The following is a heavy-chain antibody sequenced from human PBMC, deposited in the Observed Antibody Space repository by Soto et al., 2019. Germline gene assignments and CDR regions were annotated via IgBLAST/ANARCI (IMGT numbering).Heavy chain of an antibody. V-gene: IGHV3-23*01. J-gene: IGHJ5*02. D-gene: IGHD3-3*01. CDR1: GFTFSSYA. CDR3: AKFLWLDH. CDR2: ISGSGGST. Sequence: PGGSLRLSCAASGFTFSSYAMCWVRQAPGEGLEWVSAISGSGGSTYYADSVKGRFTISRDNSKNTLYLQMNSLRAADTALYSCAKFLWLDHCVQEILVTVSS.